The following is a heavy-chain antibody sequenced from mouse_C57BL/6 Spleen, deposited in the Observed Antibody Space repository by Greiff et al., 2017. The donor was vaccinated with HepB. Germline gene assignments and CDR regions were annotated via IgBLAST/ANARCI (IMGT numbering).Heavy chain of an antibody. D-gene: IGHD1-1*01. CDR2: INPYNGGT. CDR3: ARFTYGSSPSDY. J-gene: IGHJ2*01. V-gene: IGHV1-19*01. CDR1: GYTFTDYY. Sequence: VQLQQSGPVLVKPGASVKMSCKASGYTFTDYYMNWVKQSHGKSLEWIGVINPYNGGTSYNQKFKGKATLTVDKSSSTAYMELNSLTSEDSAVYYCARFTYGSSPSDYWGQGTTLTVSS.